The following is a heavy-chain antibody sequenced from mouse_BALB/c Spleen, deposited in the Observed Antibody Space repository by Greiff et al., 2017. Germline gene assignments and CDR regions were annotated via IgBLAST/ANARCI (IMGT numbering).Heavy chain of an antibody. V-gene: IGHV5-4*02. CDR2: ISDGGSYT. Sequence: EVMLVESGGGLVKPGGSLKLSCAASGFTFSDYYMYWVRQTPEKRLEWVATISDGGSYTYYPDSVKGRFTISRDNAKNNLYLQMSSLKSEDTAMYYCARVGTTGGYAMDYWGQGTSVTVSS. CDR3: ARVGTTGGYAMDY. J-gene: IGHJ4*01. D-gene: IGHD2-14*01. CDR1: GFTFSDYY.